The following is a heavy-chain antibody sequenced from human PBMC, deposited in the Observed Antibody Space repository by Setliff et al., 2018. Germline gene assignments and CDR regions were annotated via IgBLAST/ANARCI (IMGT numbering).Heavy chain of an antibody. CDR2: IRSKAYGGTT. V-gene: IGHV3-49*04. Sequence: GGSLRLSCTASGFTFGDYAMNWVRQAPGKGLEWVGFIRSKAYGGTTEYAASVKGRFTISRDDSKSIAYLQMNSLKTEDTAVYYCTRASSIAVAGSSIWGQGTLVTVSS. CDR1: GFTFGDYA. D-gene: IGHD6-19*01. J-gene: IGHJ4*02. CDR3: TRASSIAVAGSSI.